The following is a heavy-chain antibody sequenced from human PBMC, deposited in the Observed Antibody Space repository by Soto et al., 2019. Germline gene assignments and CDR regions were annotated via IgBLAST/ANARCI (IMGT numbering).Heavy chain of an antibody. Sequence: GGSLRLSCAASGFTFSSYAMSCVRQAPGKGLEWVSAISGSGGSTYYADSVKGRFTISRDNSKNTLYLQMNSLRAGDTAVYYCAKHANGYYHYYMDIWGKGTTVTRLL. CDR2: ISGSGGST. CDR3: AKHANGYYHYYMDI. CDR1: GFTFSSYA. V-gene: IGHV3-23*01. J-gene: IGHJ6*03. D-gene: IGHD1-1*01.